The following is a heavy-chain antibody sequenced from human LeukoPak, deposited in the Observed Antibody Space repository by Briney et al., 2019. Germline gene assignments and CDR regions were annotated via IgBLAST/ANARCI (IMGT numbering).Heavy chain of an antibody. Sequence: SQTLSLTCTVSGGSISSGGYYWSWIRQHPGKGLEWIGYIYYSGSIYYNPSLKSRVTISADTSKNQFSLKLSSVAAADTAVYCCARDRVAVVRGVIGGMDVWGKGTTVTVSS. CDR3: ARDRVAVVRGVIGGMDV. J-gene: IGHJ6*04. CDR2: IYYSGSI. V-gene: IGHV4-31*03. D-gene: IGHD3-10*01. CDR1: GGSISSGGYY.